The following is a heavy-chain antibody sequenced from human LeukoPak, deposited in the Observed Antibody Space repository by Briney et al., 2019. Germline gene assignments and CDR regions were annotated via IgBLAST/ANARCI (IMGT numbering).Heavy chain of an antibody. Sequence: PSETLSLTCAVSGGSISSSNWWRWVRQPPGKGLEWIGEIYHSGSTNYNPSLKSRVTISVDTSKNQFSLKLSSVTAADTAVYYCARWYYGFWSGYPYFDYWGQGTLVTVSS. CDR2: IYHSGST. CDR3: ARWYYGFWSGYPYFDY. D-gene: IGHD3-3*01. J-gene: IGHJ4*02. CDR1: GGSISSSNW. V-gene: IGHV4-4*02.